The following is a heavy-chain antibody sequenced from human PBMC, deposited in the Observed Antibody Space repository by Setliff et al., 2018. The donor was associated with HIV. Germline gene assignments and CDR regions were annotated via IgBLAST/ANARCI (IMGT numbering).Heavy chain of an antibody. V-gene: IGHV4-59*01. Sequence: PSETLSLTCTVSGGSISSYYWSWIRQPPGKGLEWIGYIYYSGSTNSNPSLKSRVTISVDTSKNQFSLKLSSVTAADTAVYYCARSEGIAWFDPWGQGTLVTVSS. D-gene: IGHD3-3*01. CDR2: IYYSGST. CDR1: GGSISSYY. CDR3: ARSEGIAWFDP. J-gene: IGHJ5*02.